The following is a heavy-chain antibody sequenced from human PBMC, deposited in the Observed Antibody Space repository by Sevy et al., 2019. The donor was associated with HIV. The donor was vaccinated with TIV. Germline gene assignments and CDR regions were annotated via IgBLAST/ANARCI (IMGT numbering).Heavy chain of an antibody. V-gene: IGHV4-61*01. Sequence: SETLSLTCTVSGGSVSSGSYYWSWIRQPPGKGLEWIGYNYYSGSTNYNPSLKSRVTISVDTSKNQFSLKLSSVTAADTAVYYCARIWGPGYFDYWGQGTLVTVSS. D-gene: IGHD7-27*01. CDR3: ARIWGPGYFDY. J-gene: IGHJ4*02. CDR2: NYYSGST. CDR1: GGSVSSGSYY.